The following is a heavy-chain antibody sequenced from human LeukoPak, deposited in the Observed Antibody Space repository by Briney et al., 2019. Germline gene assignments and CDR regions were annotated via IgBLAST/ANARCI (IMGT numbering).Heavy chain of an antibody. J-gene: IGHJ4*02. CDR3: AREGGFYRPLDY. V-gene: IGHV4-4*02. CDR1: GGSVTSTNW. D-gene: IGHD3-3*01. CDR2: VHLDGRT. Sequence: SETLSLTCDVSGGSVTSTNWWTWGRQPPGKGLEWIGEVHLDGRTNYNPSLKSRLIMSLDLPENHISLKLTSVTAADTAVYYCAREGGFYRPLDYSGQGTLVTVSS.